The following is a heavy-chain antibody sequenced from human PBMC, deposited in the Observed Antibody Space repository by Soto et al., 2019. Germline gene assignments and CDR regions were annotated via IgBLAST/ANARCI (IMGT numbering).Heavy chain of an antibody. Sequence: SETLSLTCTVSGGSISSYYWSWIRPPPGKGLEWIGYIYYSGSTNYNPSLKSRVTISVDTSKNQFSLKLSSVTAADTAVYYCARASELGNNAFDIWGQGTMVTVSS. V-gene: IGHV4-59*01. D-gene: IGHD7-27*01. CDR2: IYYSGST. CDR1: GGSISSYY. CDR3: ARASELGNNAFDI. J-gene: IGHJ3*02.